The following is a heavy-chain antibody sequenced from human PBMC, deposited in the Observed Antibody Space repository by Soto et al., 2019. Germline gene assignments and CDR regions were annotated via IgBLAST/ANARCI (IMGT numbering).Heavy chain of an antibody. V-gene: IGHV4-34*01. D-gene: IGHD2-15*01. Sequence: QVQLQQWGAGLLKPSETLSLTCAVYGGSFSGYYWSWIRQPPGKGLEWIGEINHSGSTNYNPSLKSRVTISVDTSKNQFSLKLSSVTAADTAVYYCARARRIYCSGGSCYYFAYWGQGTLVTVSS. CDR2: INHSGST. CDR1: GGSFSGYY. J-gene: IGHJ4*02. CDR3: ARARRIYCSGGSCYYFAY.